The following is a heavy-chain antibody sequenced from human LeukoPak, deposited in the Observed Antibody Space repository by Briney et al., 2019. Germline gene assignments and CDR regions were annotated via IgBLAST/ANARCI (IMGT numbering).Heavy chain of an antibody. D-gene: IGHD6-13*01. CDR2: ISYDGSNK. V-gene: IGHV3-30*04. CDR1: GFTFSSYA. CDR3: ARDRVGISWYSSSWYYYYGMDV. Sequence: SGGSLRLSCAASGFTFSSYAMHWVRQAPGKGLEWVAVISYDGSNKYYADSVKGRFTISRDNSKNTLYLQMNSLRAEDTAVYYCARDRVGISWYSSSWYYYYGMDVWGQGTTVTVSS. J-gene: IGHJ6*02.